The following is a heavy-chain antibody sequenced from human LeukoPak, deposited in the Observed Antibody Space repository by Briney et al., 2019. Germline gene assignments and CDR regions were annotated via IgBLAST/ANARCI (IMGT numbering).Heavy chain of an antibody. CDR3: TTGFAWSRPIHYYDSSGPDY. CDR1: GFTFSNAW. CDR2: IKSKTDGGTT. Sequence: GGSLRLSCAASGFTFSNAWMSWVRQAPGKGLEWVGRIKSKTDGGTTDYAAPVKGRFTISRDDSKKTLYLQMNSLKTEDTAVYYCTTGFAWSRPIHYYDSSGPDYWGQGTLVTVSS. V-gene: IGHV3-15*01. D-gene: IGHD3-22*01. J-gene: IGHJ4*02.